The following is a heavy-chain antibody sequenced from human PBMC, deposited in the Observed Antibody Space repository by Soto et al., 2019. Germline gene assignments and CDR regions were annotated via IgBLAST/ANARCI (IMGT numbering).Heavy chain of an antibody. CDR3: ARVAIAAAALYYYYGMDV. J-gene: IGHJ6*02. V-gene: IGHV4-4*03. CDR2: IYHSGST. D-gene: IGHD6-13*01. Sequence: PETLSLTCAVSDGSLSSSNWWSWVRPPPGKGLEWIGEIYHSGSTNYNPSLKSRVTISVDKSKNQFSLKLSSVTAADTAVYYCARVAIAAAALYYYYGMDVWGQGTTVTVSS. CDR1: DGSLSSSNW.